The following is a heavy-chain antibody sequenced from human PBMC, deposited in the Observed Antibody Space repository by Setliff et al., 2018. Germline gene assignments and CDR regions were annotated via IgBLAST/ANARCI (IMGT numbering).Heavy chain of an antibody. D-gene: IGHD1-26*01. CDR2: ITHSGIT. Sequence: SETLSLTCAVYGGTFSGYYWTWIRQSPGKGLEWIGEITHSGITNYNPSLKSRVTISKDTSKNQFSLKLSSVTAADTAVYYCARDGSGSYQGTDAFDIWGQGTMVTVSS. CDR3: ARDGSGSYQGTDAFDI. V-gene: IGHV4-34*01. CDR1: GGTFSGYY. J-gene: IGHJ3*02.